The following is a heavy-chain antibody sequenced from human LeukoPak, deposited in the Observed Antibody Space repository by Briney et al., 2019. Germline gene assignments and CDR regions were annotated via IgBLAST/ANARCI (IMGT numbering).Heavy chain of an antibody. CDR3: AKDNGNGWLGEFAFEY. V-gene: IGHV3-9*01. Sequence: GGSLRLSCVASGFTFDYSALHWVRQAPGKGLEWVSGIGFSTNNVDYADSVRGRFTISRDNTKNSLDLQMDSLRAEDTAFYYCAKDNGNGWLGEFAFEYWGQGILVTVSS. D-gene: IGHD3-10*01. CDR2: IGFSTNNV. CDR1: GFTFDYSA. J-gene: IGHJ4*02.